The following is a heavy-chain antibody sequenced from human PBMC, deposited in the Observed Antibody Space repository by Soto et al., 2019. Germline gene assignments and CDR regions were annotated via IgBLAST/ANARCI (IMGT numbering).Heavy chain of an antibody. CDR2: VNHSGIT. V-gene: IGHV4-34*01. D-gene: IGHD7-27*01. J-gene: IGHJ5*02. CDR1: GGSFTSHY. CDR3: AVTGTYNWFDP. Sequence: QVQLQQWGAGLLKPSETLSLTCAVSGGSFTSHYYNWIRQAPGEGPEWIGEVNHSGITNYNPSLMRRVTISGDTSKNQFSLRLDSGTAADTAVYYCAVTGTYNWFDPWGQGTLVSVSS.